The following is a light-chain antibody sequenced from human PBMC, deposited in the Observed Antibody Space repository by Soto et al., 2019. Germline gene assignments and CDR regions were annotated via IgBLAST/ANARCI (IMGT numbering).Light chain of an antibody. CDR2: RNN. V-gene: IGLV1-47*01. CDR3: AAWDDSLSGVV. J-gene: IGLJ2*01. CDR1: SSNIGSNY. Sequence: QSVLTQPPSASGTPGQRVTLSCSGSSSNIGSNYVYWYQQLPGTAQKLLIYRNNQRHSGVTDRFSGSKSGTSASLAISGLRSEDEADYYCAAWDDSLSGVVFGGGTKLTVL.